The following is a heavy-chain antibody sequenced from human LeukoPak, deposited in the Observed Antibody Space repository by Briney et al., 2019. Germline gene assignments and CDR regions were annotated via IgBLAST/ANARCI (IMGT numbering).Heavy chain of an antibody. D-gene: IGHD6-25*01. J-gene: IGHJ4*02. V-gene: IGHV3-33*06. CDR1: GFIFSNYG. Sequence: GGSLRLSCAASGFIFSNYGMHWVRQAPGKGLEWVAVIWYDGSDKYYADSVKGRFTISRDNSKNTLYLRMSSLRAEDTAVYFCAKDLSGGYPRVLDYWGQGIVVTVSS. CDR2: IWYDGSDK. CDR3: AKDLSGGYPRVLDY.